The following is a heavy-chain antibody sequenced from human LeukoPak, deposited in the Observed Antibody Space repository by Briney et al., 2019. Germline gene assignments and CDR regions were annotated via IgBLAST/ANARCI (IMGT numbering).Heavy chain of an antibody. CDR3: AKGGDYGGWFDP. Sequence: GGSLRLSCAASGFTFSSYAMSWVRQAPGKGLEWVSAISGSGGSTYYADSVKGRFTISRDNSKNTLYLQMNCLRAEDTAVYYCAKGGDYGGWFDPWGQGTLVTVSS. J-gene: IGHJ5*02. D-gene: IGHD2-21*02. V-gene: IGHV3-23*01. CDR1: GFTFSSYA. CDR2: ISGSGGST.